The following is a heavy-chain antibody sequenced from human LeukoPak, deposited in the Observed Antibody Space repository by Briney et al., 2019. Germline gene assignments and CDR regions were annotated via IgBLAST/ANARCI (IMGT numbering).Heavy chain of an antibody. Sequence: GASVTVSCTASVYTFTIYALTWVRQAPGQGREWMGYIDPYNGNTNYAQKFQGRVTMTTDRSTNTGYMDLRSLRSDDTAVYYCARDRRGYNGILRYWGQGALVTVSS. J-gene: IGHJ4*02. CDR3: ARDRRGYNGILRY. CDR2: IDPYNGNT. V-gene: IGHV1-18*01. D-gene: IGHD1-1*01. CDR1: VYTFTIYA.